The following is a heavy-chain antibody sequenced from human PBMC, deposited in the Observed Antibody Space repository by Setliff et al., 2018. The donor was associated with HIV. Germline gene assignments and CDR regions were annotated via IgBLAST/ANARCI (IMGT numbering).Heavy chain of an antibody. D-gene: IGHD3-10*01. Sequence: GGSLRLSCAASGFTFRNYKFNWVRQAPGRGLEWVSSISIGSGGAIDYTDSVQGRFTISRDNSKNSLYLQMNSLRVEDTAVYYCARDYLYYNMYNGSPVYGMDVWGQGTTVTVSS. V-gene: IGHV3-48*03. CDR1: GFTFRNYK. J-gene: IGHJ6*02. CDR3: ARDYLYYNMYNGSPVYGMDV. CDR2: ISIGSGGAI.